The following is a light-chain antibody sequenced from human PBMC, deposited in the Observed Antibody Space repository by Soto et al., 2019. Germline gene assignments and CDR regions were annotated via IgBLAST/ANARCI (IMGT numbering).Light chain of an antibody. CDR3: QQYNNYYT. CDR2: GAS. J-gene: IGKJ2*01. V-gene: IGKV3-15*01. Sequence: EIVMTQSPATLSVSPGERAILSCRASQTISTNLAWYQHKPGQTPRLLIYGASTRATGVPARFSGSGSGTEFTLTISSLQSEDFVVYYCQQYNNYYTFGQGTKLEIK. CDR1: QTISTN.